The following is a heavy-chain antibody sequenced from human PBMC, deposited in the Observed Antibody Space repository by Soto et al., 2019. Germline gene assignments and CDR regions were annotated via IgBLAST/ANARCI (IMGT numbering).Heavy chain of an antibody. CDR1: GGTFSTCA. V-gene: IGHV1-69*12. Sequence: QVQLVQSGAEVKKPGSSVKVSCKASGGTFSTCAIGWVRQAPGLGLEWVGGIMPVFATPDYAQKFQGRVTITADESTTTAYLELTSLRTDDTAVYYCARDKDRQQLGGNYYYILDVWGQGTAITVSS. J-gene: IGHJ6*02. CDR3: ARDKDRQQLGGNYYYILDV. CDR2: IMPVFATP. D-gene: IGHD3-3*02.